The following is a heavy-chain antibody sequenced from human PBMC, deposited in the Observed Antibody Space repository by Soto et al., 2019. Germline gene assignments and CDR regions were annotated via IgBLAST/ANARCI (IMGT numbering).Heavy chain of an antibody. Sequence: ASVKVSCKASGFTFTSSAVQWVRQARGQRLEWIGWIVVGSGNTNYAQKFQERVTITRDMSTSTAYMELSSLRSEDTVVYYCAAFYWSSVSSSSNYFDYWGQGTLVTVSS. D-gene: IGHD6-6*01. V-gene: IGHV1-58*01. J-gene: IGHJ4*02. CDR2: IVVGSGNT. CDR3: AAFYWSSVSSSSNYFDY. CDR1: GFTFTSSA.